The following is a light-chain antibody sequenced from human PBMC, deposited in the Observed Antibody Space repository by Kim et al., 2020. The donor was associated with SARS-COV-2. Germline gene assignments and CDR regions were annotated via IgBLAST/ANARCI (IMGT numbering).Light chain of an antibody. Sequence: LGTIFRNTSPADRPASYYVSWYQQMPGQAPLLVIYGNNNRPSGIPDRFSGSSSGNTASLTITGAQAEDEADYYCHSRDSSYNHVVFGGGTQLTVL. CDR3: HSRDSSYNHVV. CDR1: RPASYY. CDR2: GNN. J-gene: IGLJ2*01. V-gene: IGLV3-19*01.